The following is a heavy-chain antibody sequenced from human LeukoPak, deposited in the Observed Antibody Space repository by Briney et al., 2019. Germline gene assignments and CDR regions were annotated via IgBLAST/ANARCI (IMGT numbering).Heavy chain of an antibody. CDR1: GYTFTGYY. D-gene: IGHD6-19*01. CDR2: INPNSGGT. CDR3: ARGEITAGLPYYFDY. V-gene: IGHV1-2*02. Sequence: ASVKVSCKASGYTFTGYYMHWVRQAPGQGLEWMGWINPNSGGTNYAQKFQGRVTMTRDTSISTAYMELSRLRSEDTAVYYCARGEITAGLPYYFDYWGQGTLVTVSS. J-gene: IGHJ4*02.